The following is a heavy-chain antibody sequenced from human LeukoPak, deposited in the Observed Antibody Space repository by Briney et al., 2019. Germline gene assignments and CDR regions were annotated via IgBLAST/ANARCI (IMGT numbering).Heavy chain of an antibody. CDR3: ARDGLLCSSTSCHTTIDY. CDR2: ISSSSSYI. CDR1: GFTFSSYS. J-gene: IGHJ4*02. Sequence: GGSLRLSCADSGFTFSSYSMNWVRQAPGKWLEWVSSISSSSSYIYYADSVKGRFTISRDNAKNSLYLQMNSLRAEDTAVYYCARDGLLCSSTSCHTTIDYWGQGTPVTVSS. V-gene: IGHV3-21*01. D-gene: IGHD2-2*01.